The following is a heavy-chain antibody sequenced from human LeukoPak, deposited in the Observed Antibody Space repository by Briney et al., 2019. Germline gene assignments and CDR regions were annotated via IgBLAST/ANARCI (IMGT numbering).Heavy chain of an antibody. J-gene: IGHJ4*02. CDR1: GFTFSSYG. CDR2: IWYDGSNK. V-gene: IGHV3-33*06. Sequence: GGSLRLSCAASGFTFSSYGMHWVRQAPGKGLEWVAVIWYDGSNKYYVDSVKGRFTISRDNSKNTLYLQMNSLRAEDTAVYYCAKGSEEGIAATGDFDYWGQGTLVTVSS. D-gene: IGHD6-25*01. CDR3: AKGSEEGIAATGDFDY.